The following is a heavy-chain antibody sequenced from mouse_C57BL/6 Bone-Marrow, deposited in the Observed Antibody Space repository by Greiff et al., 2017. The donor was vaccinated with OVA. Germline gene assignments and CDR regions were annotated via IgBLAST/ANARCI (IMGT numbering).Heavy chain of an antibody. Sequence: VQLQQSGAELVRPGASVTLSCKASGYTFTDYEMHWVKQTPLHGLEWIGAIDPETGGTAYNQKFKGKAILTADKSSSTAYMELRSLTSEDSAVYYCTRSYSNYGDFDYWGQSTTLTVSS. CDR3: TRSYSNYGDFDY. D-gene: IGHD2-5*01. V-gene: IGHV1-15*01. CDR2: IDPETGGT. CDR1: GYTFTDYE. J-gene: IGHJ2*01.